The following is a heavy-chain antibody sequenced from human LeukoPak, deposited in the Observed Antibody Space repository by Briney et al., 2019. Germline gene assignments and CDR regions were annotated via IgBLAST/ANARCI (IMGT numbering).Heavy chain of an antibody. Sequence: ASVKVSCKASGYTFTSYGISWVRQAPGQGLEWMGWISAYNGNTNYAQKLQGRVTMTTDTSTSTAYMELSSLRSEDTAVYYCARGHFPYDSSGYLGGYYYYMDVWGKGTTVTVSS. CDR3: ARGHFPYDSSGYLGGYYYYMDV. V-gene: IGHV1-18*01. CDR1: GYTFTSYG. CDR2: ISAYNGNT. D-gene: IGHD3-22*01. J-gene: IGHJ6*03.